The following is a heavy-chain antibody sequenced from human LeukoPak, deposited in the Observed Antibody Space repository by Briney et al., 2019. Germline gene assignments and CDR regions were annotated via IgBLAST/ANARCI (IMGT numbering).Heavy chain of an antibody. CDR1: GFTFSSYE. J-gene: IGHJ5*02. Sequence: GGSLRVSCAASGFTFSSYEMNWVRQAPGKGLEWVSYISSSGSTIYYADSVKGRFTISRDNAKNSLYLQMNSLRAEDTAVYYCARGGYIAGFDPWGQGTLVTVSS. D-gene: IGHD2-2*02. V-gene: IGHV3-48*03. CDR3: ARGGYIAGFDP. CDR2: ISSSGSTI.